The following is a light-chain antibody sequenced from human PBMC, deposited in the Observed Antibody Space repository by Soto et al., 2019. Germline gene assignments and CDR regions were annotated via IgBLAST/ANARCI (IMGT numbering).Light chain of an antibody. CDR2: GAS. V-gene: IGKV3-20*01. CDR3: QHYVTSLTT. J-gene: IGKJ1*01. Sequence: EIVLTQSPGTLSLSPGERATLSCGASQPVTSNYLAWYQQKPGQAPRLLIFGASIRVTGIPDRFIGSGSGTDFTLTISRLEPEDFAVYYCQHYVTSLTTFGQGTKVEVK. CDR1: QPVTSNY.